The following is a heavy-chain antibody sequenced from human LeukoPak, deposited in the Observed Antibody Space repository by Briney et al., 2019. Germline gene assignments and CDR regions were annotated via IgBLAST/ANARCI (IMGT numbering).Heavy chain of an antibody. Sequence: GGSLRLSCAASGLTVSSTSMSWVRQAPGKGLEWVSVIYSGGSLYYADSVKGRFTISRDIPKNTLFLQMNSLRAEDTAVYYCAGDANSYCGGDCYSLWGQGTLVTVSS. CDR2: IYSGGSL. J-gene: IGHJ4*02. D-gene: IGHD2-21*02. CDR1: GLTVSSTS. CDR3: AGDANSYCGGDCYSL. V-gene: IGHV3-53*01.